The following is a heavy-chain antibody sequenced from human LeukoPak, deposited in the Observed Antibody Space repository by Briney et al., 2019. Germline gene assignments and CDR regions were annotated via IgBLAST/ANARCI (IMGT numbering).Heavy chain of an antibody. V-gene: IGHV4-59*01. CDR1: GDSISAYY. Sequence: PSETLSLTCTVSGDSISAYYWSWIRQPPGQGLEWIGYIYYNGDSIYNPSLKSRVTISVDTSKNQFSPKLSSVTAADTAVYYCARSVEGYCRGGSCYYYSYYMDVWGKGTTVTVSS. J-gene: IGHJ6*03. CDR3: ARSVEGYCRGGSCYYYSYYMDV. D-gene: IGHD2-15*01. CDR2: IYYNGDS.